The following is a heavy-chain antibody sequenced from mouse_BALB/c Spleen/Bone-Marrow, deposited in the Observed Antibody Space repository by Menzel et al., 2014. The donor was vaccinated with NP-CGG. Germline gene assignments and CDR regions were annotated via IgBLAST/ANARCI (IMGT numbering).Heavy chain of an antibody. J-gene: IGHJ2*01. D-gene: IGHD2-14*01. CDR1: GYTFTSYW. V-gene: IGHV1-7*01. CDR3: ARHYRYYFDY. Sequence: QVQLKQSGAELAKPGASVKMSCKASGYTFTSYWMHWVKQRPGQGLEWIGYINPSTGYTEYNQKFKDKATLTAEKSSSTAYMQLSSLTSEDSAVYYCARHYRYYFDYWGQGTTLTVSS. CDR2: INPSTGYT.